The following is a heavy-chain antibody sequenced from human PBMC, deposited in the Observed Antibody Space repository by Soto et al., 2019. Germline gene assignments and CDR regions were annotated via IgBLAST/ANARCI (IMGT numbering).Heavy chain of an antibody. Sequence: ASVKVSCKASGYTFTSYAMHWVRQAPGQRLEWMGWINAGNGNTKYSQKFQGRVTITRDTSASTAYMELSSLRSEDTAVYYCARHSLFSTRYYYYGMDVWGQGTTVTVSS. J-gene: IGHJ6*02. CDR3: ARHSLFSTRYYYYGMDV. CDR1: GYTFTSYA. V-gene: IGHV1-3*01. D-gene: IGHD2-2*01. CDR2: INAGNGNT.